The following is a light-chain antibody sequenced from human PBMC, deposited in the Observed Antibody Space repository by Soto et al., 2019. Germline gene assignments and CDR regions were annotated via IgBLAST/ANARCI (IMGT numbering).Light chain of an antibody. J-gene: IGLJ1*01. V-gene: IGLV2-8*01. CDR1: SSDVGGYNY. CDR2: EVS. Sequence: QSALTQPPSSSGSPGQSVTIACTGTSSDVGGYNYVSWYQQHPGKAPKLMIYEVSKRPSGVPDRFSGSKSGNTASLTVSGLQAEDETHYYCSSYAGSNNYVFGTGTKLNVL. CDR3: SSYAGSNNYV.